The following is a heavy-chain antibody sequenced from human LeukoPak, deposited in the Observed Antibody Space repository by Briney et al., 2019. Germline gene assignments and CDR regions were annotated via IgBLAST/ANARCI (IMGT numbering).Heavy chain of an antibody. J-gene: IGHJ4*02. CDR2: ISAYNGNT. V-gene: IGHV1-18*01. CDR3: ARDFFHGHCSGLTCFLLDS. Sequence: ASVKVSCKASGYTFTRYGITWVRQAPGQWLEWMGSISAYNGNTNYAQKFQGRLTVTTDTSTNTAYMELRSLRPDDTAVYYCARDFFHGHCSGLTCFLLDSWGQGSLVTVSS. D-gene: IGHD2-15*01. CDR1: GYTFTRYG.